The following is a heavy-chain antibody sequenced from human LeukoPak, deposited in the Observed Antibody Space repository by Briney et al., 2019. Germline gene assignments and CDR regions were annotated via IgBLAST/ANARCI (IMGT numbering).Heavy chain of an antibody. CDR2: ISSSGSTI. CDR1: GFTFSDYY. CDR3: ASPYYGSSGIYFQH. D-gene: IGHD3-22*01. J-gene: IGHJ1*01. V-gene: IGHV3-11*01. Sequence: GGSLRLSCAASGFTFSDYYMSWIRQAPGKGLEWVSYISSSGSTIYYADSVKGRFTISRDNAKNSLYLQMNSLRAEDTAVYYCASPYYGSSGIYFQHWGQGTLVTVSS.